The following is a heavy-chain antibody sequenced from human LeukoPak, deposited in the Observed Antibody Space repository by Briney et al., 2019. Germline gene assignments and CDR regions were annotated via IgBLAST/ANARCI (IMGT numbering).Heavy chain of an antibody. CDR1: GFTFSSYA. D-gene: IGHD4-17*01. CDR3: ARVNGDSRGYFDY. Sequence: PGGSLRLSCAASGFTFSSYAMSWVRRAPGKGLEWVSGISGSGGSTYYADSVKGRFTISRDNSKNTLYLQMNSLRAEDTAVYYCARVNGDSRGYFDYWGQGTLVTVSS. J-gene: IGHJ4*02. V-gene: IGHV3-23*01. CDR2: ISGSGGST.